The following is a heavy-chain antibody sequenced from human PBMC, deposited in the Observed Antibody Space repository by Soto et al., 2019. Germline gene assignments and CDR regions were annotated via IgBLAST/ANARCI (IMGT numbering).Heavy chain of an antibody. CDR3: AKGSPSRVTNIDY. D-gene: IGHD4-17*01. J-gene: IGHJ4*02. Sequence: EVQLLESGGGLVQPGGSLRLSCAVSGFTFSSYAVSWVRQAPGKGLQWVSAISGSGDSTYYADSVKGRFTISRDNSKNTLYLQMNSLRAEDTAVYYCAKGSPSRVTNIDYWGQGTLVTVSS. CDR1: GFTFSSYA. V-gene: IGHV3-23*01. CDR2: ISGSGDST.